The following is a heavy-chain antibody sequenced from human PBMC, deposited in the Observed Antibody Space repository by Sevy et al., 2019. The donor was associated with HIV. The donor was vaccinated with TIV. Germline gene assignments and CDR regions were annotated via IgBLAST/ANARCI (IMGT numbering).Heavy chain of an antibody. CDR2: IRQDGGEK. J-gene: IGHJ6*02. CDR3: AKSYFGSGTSYGMDL. CDR1: GFTFRNFW. D-gene: IGHD3-10*01. Sequence: GGSLRLSCAVSGFTFRNFWMSWVRQAPGKGLEWVANIRQDGGEKYYVDSVRGRFTIYRDNAKNSLFLQLNSLRADDTIIYYCAKSYFGSGTSYGMDLWGRGTTVTVSS. V-gene: IGHV3-7*01.